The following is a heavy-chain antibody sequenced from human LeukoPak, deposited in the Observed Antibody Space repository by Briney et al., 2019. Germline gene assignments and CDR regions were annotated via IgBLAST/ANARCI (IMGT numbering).Heavy chain of an antibody. V-gene: IGHV4-31*03. CDR1: GGSISTGGYC. CDR3: ATYKAGDINWFDP. CDR2: IYYNWAT. J-gene: IGHJ5*02. D-gene: IGHD2-21*01. Sequence: SETLSLTCTVSGGSISTGGYCWSWIRQRPGKGLQWIGYIYYNWATQYNPSLRSRLGISMDMSKNQFSLKLRSVTAADTAIYYCATYKAGDINWFDPWGQGILVTVSS.